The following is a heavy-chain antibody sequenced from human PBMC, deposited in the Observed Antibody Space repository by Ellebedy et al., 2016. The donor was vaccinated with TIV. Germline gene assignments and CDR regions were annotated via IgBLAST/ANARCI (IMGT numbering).Heavy chain of an antibody. CDR3: AKSASIIENFYYMDV. CDR2: IKHDGSEK. D-gene: IGHD2/OR15-2a*01. CDR1: GFTFSNYW. J-gene: IGHJ6*03. Sequence: GESLKISCAASGFTFSNYWMNWVRQAPGRGLEWVARIKHDGSEKYYVDSVKGRFTISRDNAKNSLSLQMNSLRAEDTALYYCAKSASIIENFYYMDVWGKGTTVTVSS. V-gene: IGHV3-7*03.